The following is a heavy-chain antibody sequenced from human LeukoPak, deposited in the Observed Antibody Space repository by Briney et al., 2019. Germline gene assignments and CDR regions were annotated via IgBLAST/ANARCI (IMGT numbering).Heavy chain of an antibody. CDR1: GGTFSSYA. Sequence: RASVKVSFKASGGTFSSYAISWVRQAPGQGLEWMGRIIPILGIANYAQKFQGRVTITADKSTSTAYMELSSLRSEDTAVYYCARDGGWYMYYFDYWGQGTLVTVSS. CDR3: ARDGGWYMYYFDY. V-gene: IGHV1-69*04. D-gene: IGHD6-19*01. J-gene: IGHJ4*02. CDR2: IIPILGIA.